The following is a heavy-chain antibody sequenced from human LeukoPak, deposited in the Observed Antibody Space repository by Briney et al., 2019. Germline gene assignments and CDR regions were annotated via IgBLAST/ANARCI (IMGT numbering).Heavy chain of an antibody. CDR3: ARVGAAAGPYYFDY. Sequence: ASVKVSCKASGYTFTSYAMHWVRQAPGQRLEWMGWINAGNGNTKYSQKFQGRVTITRDTSASTAYMELSSLRSEDTTVYYCARVGAAAGPYYFDYWGQETLVTVSS. CDR1: GYTFTSYA. J-gene: IGHJ4*02. V-gene: IGHV1-3*01. CDR2: INAGNGNT. D-gene: IGHD6-13*01.